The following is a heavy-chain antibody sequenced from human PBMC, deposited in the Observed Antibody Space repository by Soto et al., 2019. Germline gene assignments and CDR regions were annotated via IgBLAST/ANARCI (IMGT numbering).Heavy chain of an antibody. CDR2: ISGSGGST. Sequence: GGSLRLSCAASGFTFSSYAMSWVRQAPGKGLEWVSAISGSGGSTYYADSVKGRFTISRDNSKNTLYLQMNSLRAEDTAVYYCAKDLSDRVVAATFFDYWGQGTLVTVSS. V-gene: IGHV3-23*01. D-gene: IGHD2-15*01. CDR1: GFTFSSYA. J-gene: IGHJ4*02. CDR3: AKDLSDRVVAATFFDY.